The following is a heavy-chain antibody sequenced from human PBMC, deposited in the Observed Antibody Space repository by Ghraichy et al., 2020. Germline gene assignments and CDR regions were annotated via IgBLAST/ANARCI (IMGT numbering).Heavy chain of an antibody. V-gene: IGHV3-23*01. J-gene: IGHJ4*02. CDR1: GFTFSSYA. D-gene: IGHD6-19*01. CDR2: ISGSGGST. CDR3: AKGGRYSSGWYHFDY. Sequence: GGSLRLSCAASGFTFSSYAMSWVRQAPGKGLEWVSAISGSGGSTYYADSVKGRFTISRDNSKNTLYLQMNSLRAEDTDVYYCAKGGRYSSGWYHFDYWGQGTLVTVSS.